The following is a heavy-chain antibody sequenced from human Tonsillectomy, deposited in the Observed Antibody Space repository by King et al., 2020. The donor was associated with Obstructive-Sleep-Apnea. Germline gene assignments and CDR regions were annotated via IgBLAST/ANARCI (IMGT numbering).Heavy chain of an antibody. D-gene: IGHD3-3*01. Sequence: VTLKESGPALVKPTQTLTLTCTFSGFSLSTSAMCGSWIRQPPGKALEWLALSDWDDDKYYSTSLNTRITIPKETSKNQVVLKMTNMDPVDTATYYCARSIFWSGYRYYGMDVWGQGTTVTVSS. CDR2: SDWDDDK. CDR3: ARSIFWSGYRYYGMDV. J-gene: IGHJ6*02. V-gene: IGHV2-70*01. CDR1: GFSLSTSAMC.